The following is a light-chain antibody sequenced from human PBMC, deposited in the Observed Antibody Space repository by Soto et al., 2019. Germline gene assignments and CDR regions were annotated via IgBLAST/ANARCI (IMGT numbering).Light chain of an antibody. CDR1: QSVSSSY. V-gene: IGKV3-20*01. Sequence: EIVLTQSPGTLSLSPGERATLSCRASQSVSSSYLAWYQQKPGQAPRFLIYGASSRATGIPDRFSGSGSVTDFTLTISRLEPEDFAVYYCQQYGSSSITFGQGTRLEIK. CDR2: GAS. J-gene: IGKJ5*01. CDR3: QQYGSSSIT.